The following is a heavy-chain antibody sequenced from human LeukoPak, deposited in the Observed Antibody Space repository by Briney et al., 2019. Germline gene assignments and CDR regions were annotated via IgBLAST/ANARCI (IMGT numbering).Heavy chain of an antibody. CDR1: GFTFSSYA. D-gene: IGHD3-3*01. CDR3: ARDPEYYDFWSGYLSYFDY. CDR2: ISNSGGRT. Sequence: PGGSLRLSCAASGFTFSSYAMSWVRQAPGKGLEWVSSISNSGGRTFYTDSVKGRFTISRDNSKNTLYLQMNSLRAEDTAVYYCARDPEYYDFWSGYLSYFDYWGQGTLVTVSS. V-gene: IGHV3-23*01. J-gene: IGHJ4*02.